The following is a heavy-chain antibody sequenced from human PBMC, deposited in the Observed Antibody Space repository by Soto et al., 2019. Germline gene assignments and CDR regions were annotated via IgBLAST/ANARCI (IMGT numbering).Heavy chain of an antibody. J-gene: IGHJ3*02. CDR3: ARRDDSATFDI. Sequence: EVQLVESGGGLIQPGGSLRLICAASGLSVTANYMTWVRQAPGKGLEWLSIIYRGGGTYYADSLKGRAIISRDGSRNMVFLQMNSLTAEYAGVYYCARRDDSATFDIWGRGTAVNVSS. D-gene: IGHD5-18*01. V-gene: IGHV3-53*01. CDR1: GLSVTANY. CDR2: IYRGGGT.